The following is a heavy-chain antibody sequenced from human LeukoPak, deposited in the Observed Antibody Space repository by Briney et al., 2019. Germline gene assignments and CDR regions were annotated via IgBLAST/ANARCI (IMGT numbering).Heavy chain of an antibody. J-gene: IGHJ4*02. D-gene: IGHD6-6*01. CDR1: GYTFTSYD. CDR2: MNPNSGNT. CDR3: ARSFRASSIAARPYVY. Sequence: ASVKVSCKASGYTFTSYDISWVRQATGQGLEWMGWMNPNSGNTGYAQKFQGRVTMTRNTSISTAYMELSSLRSEDTAVYYCARSFRASSIAARPYVYWGQGTLVTVSS. V-gene: IGHV1-8*01.